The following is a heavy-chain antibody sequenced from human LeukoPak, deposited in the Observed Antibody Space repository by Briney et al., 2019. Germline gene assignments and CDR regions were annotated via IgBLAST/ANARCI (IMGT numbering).Heavy chain of an antibody. V-gene: IGHV4-30-2*01. CDR3: ARARAAAGDAFDI. D-gene: IGHD6-13*01. J-gene: IGHJ3*02. CDR1: GGSISSGGYS. CDR2: IYHSGST. Sequence: SETLSLTCAVSGGSISSGGYSWSWIRQPPGKGLEWIGYIYHSGSTYYNPSLKSRVTISVDRSKNQFSLKLSSVTAADTAVYYCARARAAAGDAFDIWGQGTMVTVSS.